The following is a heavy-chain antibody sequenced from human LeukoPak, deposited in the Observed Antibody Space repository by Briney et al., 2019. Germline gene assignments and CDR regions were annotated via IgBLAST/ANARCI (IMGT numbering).Heavy chain of an antibody. V-gene: IGHV4-34*01. J-gene: IGHJ4*02. CDR3: ARLRDYDFWSGYLYYFDY. CDR2: INHSGST. Sequence: PSETLSLTCTVSGGSISSYYWSWIRQPPGKGLEWIGEINHSGSTNYNPSLKSRVTISVDTSKNQFSLKLSSVTAADTAVYYCARLRDYDFWSGYLYYFDYWGQGTLVTVSS. D-gene: IGHD3-3*01. CDR1: GGSISSYY.